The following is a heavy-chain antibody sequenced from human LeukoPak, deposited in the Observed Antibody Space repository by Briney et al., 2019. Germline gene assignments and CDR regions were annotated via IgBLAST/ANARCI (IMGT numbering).Heavy chain of an antibody. CDR3: ARGAPYYDSSGYPGVY. Sequence: SVNVSCKASGGTFSSYSISWVRQAPGQGLEWMGGIIPIFGTANYAQKFQGRVTITADKSTSTAYMELSSLRSEDTAVYYCARGAPYYDSSGYPGVYWGQGTLVTVSS. CDR1: GGTFSSYS. D-gene: IGHD3-22*01. J-gene: IGHJ4*02. CDR2: IIPIFGTA. V-gene: IGHV1-69*06.